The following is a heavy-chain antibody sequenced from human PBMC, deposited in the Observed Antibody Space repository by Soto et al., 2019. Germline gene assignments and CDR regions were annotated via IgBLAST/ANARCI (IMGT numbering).Heavy chain of an antibody. V-gene: IGHV1-2*04. CDR3: ARGLGRFGELMRRAFDI. Sequence: ASVKVSCKASGYTFTGYYMHWVRQAPGQGLEWMGWINPNSGGTNYAQKFQGWVTMTRDTSISTAYMELSRLRSDDTAVYYCARGLGRFGELMRRAFDIWGQGTMVTVSS. CDR2: INPNSGGT. J-gene: IGHJ3*02. D-gene: IGHD3-10*01. CDR1: GYTFTGYY.